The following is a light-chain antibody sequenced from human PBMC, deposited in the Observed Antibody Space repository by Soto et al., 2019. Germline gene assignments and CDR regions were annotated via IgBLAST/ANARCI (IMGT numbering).Light chain of an antibody. CDR3: SSYTSSSTVV. CDR2: EVS. V-gene: IGLV2-14*01. J-gene: IGLJ2*01. CDR1: NSDVGGYNY. Sequence: QSVLTQPASVSGSPGQSITISCSGTNSDVGGYNYVSWFQQHPGKAPKVMIYEVSNRPSGVSNRFSGSKSGNTASLTISGLQAEDEADYHCSSYTSSSTVVFGGGTQLTVL.